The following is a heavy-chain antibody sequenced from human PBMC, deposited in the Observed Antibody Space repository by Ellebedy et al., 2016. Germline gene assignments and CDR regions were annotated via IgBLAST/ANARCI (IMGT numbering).Heavy chain of an antibody. Sequence: GESLKISXAASGFIVNTYAMNWVRQAPGKGLEWVSTVSGTDDSTTYADSVKGRFTISRDTSSNTLFLQMNSLRAEDTAVYYCATGSYSNYASWGRGILVTVSS. CDR2: VSGTDDST. D-gene: IGHD2-2*01. CDR1: GFIVNTYA. V-gene: IGHV3-23*01. CDR3: ATGSYSNYAS. J-gene: IGHJ5*02.